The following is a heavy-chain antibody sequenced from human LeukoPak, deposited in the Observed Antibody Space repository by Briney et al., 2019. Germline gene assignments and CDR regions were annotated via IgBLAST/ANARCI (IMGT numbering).Heavy chain of an antibody. V-gene: IGHV4-59*12. CDR3: ARVPYGSGEYYFDY. Sequence: SETLSLTCTVSGGSISSYYWSWIRQPPGKGLEWIGYIYYSGSTNYNPSLKSRVTISVDTSKNQFSLKLSSVTAADTAVYYCARVPYGSGEYYFDYWGQGTLVTVSS. CDR1: GGSISSYY. D-gene: IGHD3-10*01. J-gene: IGHJ4*02. CDR2: IYYSGST.